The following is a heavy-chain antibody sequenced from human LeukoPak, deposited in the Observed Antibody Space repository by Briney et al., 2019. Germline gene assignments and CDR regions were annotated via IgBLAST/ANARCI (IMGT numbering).Heavy chain of an antibody. V-gene: IGHV3-30-3*01. CDR1: GFTFSSYA. CDR3: ARDPAFYYGSGSSDGMDV. J-gene: IGHJ6*02. CDR2: ISYDGSNK. Sequence: GGSLRLSCAASGFTFSSYAMHWVRQAPGKGLEWVAVISYDGSNKYYADSVKGRFTISRDNSKNTLYLQMNSLRAEDTAVYYCARDPAFYYGSGSSDGMDVWGQGTTVTVSS. D-gene: IGHD3-10*01.